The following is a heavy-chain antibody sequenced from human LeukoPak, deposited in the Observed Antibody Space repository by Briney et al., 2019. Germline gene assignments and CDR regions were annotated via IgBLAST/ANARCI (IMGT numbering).Heavy chain of an antibody. D-gene: IGHD6-19*01. CDR3: AKDQDATGWFLDAFDI. CDR1: GFTFSSYG. J-gene: IGHJ3*02. Sequence: PGGSLRLSCAASGFTFSSYGMHWVRQAPGKGLEWVAFIRYDGSNKYYADSVKGRFTISRDNAKNSLYLQLNSLRAEDTAIYYCAKDQDATGWFLDAFDIWGQGTMVTVSS. CDR2: IRYDGSNK. V-gene: IGHV3-30*02.